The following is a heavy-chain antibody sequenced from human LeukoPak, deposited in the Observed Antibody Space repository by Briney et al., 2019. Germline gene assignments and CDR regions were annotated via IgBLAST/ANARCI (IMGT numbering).Heavy chain of an antibody. CDR3: ARAGGAAAHPPYYGMDV. J-gene: IGHJ6*02. CDR1: GYTFTGYY. CDR2: INPNSGGT. Sequence: ASVKVSCKASGYTFTGYYMHWVRQAPGQGLEWMGWINPNSGGTNYAQKFQGWVTMTRDTSISTAYMELSRLRSDDTAVYYCARAGGAAAHPPYYGMDVWGQGTRSPSP. D-gene: IGHD6-13*01. V-gene: IGHV1-2*04.